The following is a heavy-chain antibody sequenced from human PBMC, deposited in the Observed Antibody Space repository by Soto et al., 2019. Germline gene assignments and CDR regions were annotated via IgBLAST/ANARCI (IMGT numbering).Heavy chain of an antibody. CDR3: AKHRAPYSTSWYQARWFDP. D-gene: IGHD6-13*01. Sequence: SETLSLTCTVSGGSISSSSYYWGWIRQPPRKGLERIGSIYYSGSTYYNPSLKSRVTISVDTSKNQLSLKLSYVTAADTAAPYSAKHRAPYSTSWYQARWFDPWGKGTLVTVSS. CDR2: IYYSGST. CDR1: GGSISSSSYY. V-gene: IGHV4-39*01. J-gene: IGHJ5*02.